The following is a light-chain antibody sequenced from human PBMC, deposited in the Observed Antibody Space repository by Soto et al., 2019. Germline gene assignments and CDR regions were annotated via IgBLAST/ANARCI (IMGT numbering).Light chain of an antibody. CDR2: TVS. Sequence: DIRLTQSPSFLSASVGDRGTITCRASQGIGNNLAWYQGKPGKAPKLLIYTVSTLQSGVPSRFSGSGSGTEFSLTISSLQAEDFATYYCQQLNNYPITFGQGTRLEIK. CDR1: QGIGNN. CDR3: QQLNNYPIT. J-gene: IGKJ5*01. V-gene: IGKV1-9*01.